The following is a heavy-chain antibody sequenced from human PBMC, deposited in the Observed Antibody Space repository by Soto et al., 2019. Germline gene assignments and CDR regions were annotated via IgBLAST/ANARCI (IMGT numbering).Heavy chain of an antibody. D-gene: IGHD6-6*01. J-gene: IGHJ2*01. V-gene: IGHV3-23*01. CDR3: AKGPYSSSYCYFDL. Sequence: GGSLRLSCAASGFTFSSYAMSWVRQAPGKGLEWVSAISGSGSNTYYADSVKGRFTISRDNSKNTLYLQMNSLRAEDAAVYSCAKGPYSSSYCYFDLWGRGTMVTVSS. CDR1: GFTFSSYA. CDR2: ISGSGSNT.